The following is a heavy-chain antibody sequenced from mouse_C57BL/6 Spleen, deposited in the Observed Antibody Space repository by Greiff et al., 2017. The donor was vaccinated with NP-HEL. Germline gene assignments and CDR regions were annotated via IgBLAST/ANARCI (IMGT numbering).Heavy chain of an antibody. J-gene: IGHJ3*01. CDR2: ISYDGSN. D-gene: IGHD2-2*01. CDR3: ARRDGYDQFAY. CDR1: GYSITSGYY. Sequence: EVQLQQSGPGLVKPSQSLSLTCSVTGYSITSGYYWNWIRQFPGNKLEWMGYISYDGSNNYNPSLKNRISITRDTSKNQFFLKLNSVTTEDTATYYCARRDGYDQFAYWGQGTLVTVSA. V-gene: IGHV3-6*01.